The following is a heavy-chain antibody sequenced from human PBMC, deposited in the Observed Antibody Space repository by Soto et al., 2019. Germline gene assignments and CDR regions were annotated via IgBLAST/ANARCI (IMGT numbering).Heavy chain of an antibody. V-gene: IGHV4-61*01. D-gene: IGHD1-1*01. CDR2: IFYSGTT. CDR3: ARNGGYENWFDP. CDR1: GGSVTSGSYY. Sequence: QVQLQESGPGLVKPSETLSLTCTVSGGSVTSGSYYWSWIRQPPGKGLEWIGYIFYSGTTHQNPSLQSRVTISVDTSKNPFPLKLSSVTAADTAVYYCARNGGYENWFDPWGQGILVTVSS. J-gene: IGHJ5*02.